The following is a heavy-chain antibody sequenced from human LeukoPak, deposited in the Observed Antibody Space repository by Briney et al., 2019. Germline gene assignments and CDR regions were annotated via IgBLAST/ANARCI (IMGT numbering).Heavy chain of an antibody. J-gene: IGHJ4*02. CDR1: GFSFSSYR. Sequence: GGSLRLSCAASGFSFSSYRMNWVRQAPGKGLEWVSSVSNSGDYIHYADSVKGRFTISRDNSKNSLYLQMNSLRAEDTAVYSCARVNDYDSGSLYRPIDYWGQGTLVTVSS. CDR3: ARVNDYDSGSLYRPIDY. D-gene: IGHD3-10*01. V-gene: IGHV3-21*06. CDR2: VSNSGDYI.